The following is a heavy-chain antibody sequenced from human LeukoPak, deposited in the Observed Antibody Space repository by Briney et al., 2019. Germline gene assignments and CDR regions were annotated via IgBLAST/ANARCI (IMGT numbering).Heavy chain of an antibody. D-gene: IGHD3-10*01. V-gene: IGHV3-66*01. Sequence: GGSLRLSCAASGFTFSSYAMSWVRQAPGKGLEWVSVIYSGGSTYYADSVKGRFTISRDNSKNTLYLQMNSLRAEDTAVYYCAREVLWFGELTAFDIWGQGTMVTVSS. CDR1: GFTFSSYA. J-gene: IGHJ3*02. CDR2: IYSGGST. CDR3: AREVLWFGELTAFDI.